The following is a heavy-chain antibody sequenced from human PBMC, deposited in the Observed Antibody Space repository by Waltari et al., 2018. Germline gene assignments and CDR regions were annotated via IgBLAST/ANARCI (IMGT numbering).Heavy chain of an antibody. V-gene: IGHV1-3*01. D-gene: IGHD3-16*01. J-gene: IGHJ3*02. Sequence: QVQLVQSGAEVKKPGASVKVSCKASGYTFTSYAMHWVRQAPGQRLEWMGWINAGNGTTKISQRFQGRVPITRETSASTAYMELSSRRSEDTAVYYCARVEGAAGLDIWGQGTMVTVSS. CDR2: INAGNGTT. CDR3: ARVEGAAGLDI. CDR1: GYTFTSYA.